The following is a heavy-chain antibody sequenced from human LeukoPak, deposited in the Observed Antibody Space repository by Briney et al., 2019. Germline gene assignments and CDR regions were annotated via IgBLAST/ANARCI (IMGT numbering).Heavy chain of an antibody. Sequence: RASVKVSCKASGYTFTTYAMHWVRQAPGQRLEWMGWINAGNGNTKYSQKFQGRVTMTRDTSTSTVYMELSSLRSEDTAVYYCARDGEVFGGERLPSYYYYYMDVWGKGTTVTVSS. CDR2: INAGNGNT. CDR1: GYTFTTYA. V-gene: IGHV1-3*01. D-gene: IGHD1-1*01. J-gene: IGHJ6*03. CDR3: ARDGEVFGGERLPSYYYYYMDV.